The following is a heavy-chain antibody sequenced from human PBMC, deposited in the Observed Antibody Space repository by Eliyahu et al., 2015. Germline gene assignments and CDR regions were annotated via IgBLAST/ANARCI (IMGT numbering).Heavy chain of an antibody. Sequence: MGIIYPGDSDIKYSPSFKGRVTISVDQSVSTAYLQWSSLKASDTAMYYCARHKGLEGVRMNFFYYGLDVWGQGTAVIVSS. J-gene: IGHJ6*02. V-gene: IGHV5-51*01. CDR2: IYPGDSDI. D-gene: IGHD3/OR15-3a*01. CDR3: ARHKGLEGVRMNFFYYGLDV.